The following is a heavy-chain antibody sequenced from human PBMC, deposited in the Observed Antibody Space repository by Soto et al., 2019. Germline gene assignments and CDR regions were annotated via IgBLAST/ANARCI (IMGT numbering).Heavy chain of an antibody. Sequence: QVQLVQSGAEVTKPGASLKVACKTSGYTFTNFGISWVRQAPGQGLEWMGWISAYNGNKDYALKFQGRVTMTTDTSTRTAYMDLRSLRSDDTAVYYCARVCSRCPFEYWGQGTLVTVSS. J-gene: IGHJ4*02. V-gene: IGHV1-18*01. D-gene: IGHD6-13*01. CDR1: GYTFTNFG. CDR2: ISAYNGNK. CDR3: ARVCSRCPFEY.